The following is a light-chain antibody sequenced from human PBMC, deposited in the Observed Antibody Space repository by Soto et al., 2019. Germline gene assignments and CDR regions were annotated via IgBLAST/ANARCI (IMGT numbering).Light chain of an antibody. CDR3: QHRSIWPVA. Sequence: EIVLTQSPATLSLSPGERATLSCRASQSVGTYLAWYQQKPGQSPRLLMFDVSNRATGIPARFSGSGSGTDFTLTISSLEPEDFGVYYCQHRSIWPVAFGRGTRLEIK. J-gene: IGKJ5*01. V-gene: IGKV3-11*01. CDR1: QSVGTY. CDR2: DVS.